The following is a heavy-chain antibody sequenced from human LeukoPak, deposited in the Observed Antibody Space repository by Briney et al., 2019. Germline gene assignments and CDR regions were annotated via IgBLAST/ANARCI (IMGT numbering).Heavy chain of an antibody. V-gene: IGHV1-8*03. J-gene: IGHJ6*03. CDR1: GYTFTDYD. D-gene: IGHD1/OR15-1a*01. Sequence: ASLRVSCQASGYTFTDYDFNWVRPAPGQGVVWMGWLRPTSGKTDSDPDFQGRIIITRDASTRTVFMELSSLRSDDTAVYHCASGRYHWNKGAYYYLDVWGKGTTVIVSS. CDR3: ASGRYHWNKGAYYYLDV. CDR2: LRPTSGKT.